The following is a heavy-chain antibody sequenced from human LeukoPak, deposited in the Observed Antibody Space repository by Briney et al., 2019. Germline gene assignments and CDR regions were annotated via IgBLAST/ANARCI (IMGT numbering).Heavy chain of an antibody. V-gene: IGHV1-69*05. CDR2: IIPIFGTA. CDR3: AHNYGSGSYYTYYFDY. CDR1: GGTFSSYA. Sequence: SVKVSCKASGGTFSSYAISWVRQAPGRGLGWMGGIIPIFGTANYAQKFQGRVTITTDESTSTAYMELSSLRSEDTAVYYCAHNYGSGSYYTYYFDYWGQGTLVTVSS. J-gene: IGHJ4*02. D-gene: IGHD3-10*01.